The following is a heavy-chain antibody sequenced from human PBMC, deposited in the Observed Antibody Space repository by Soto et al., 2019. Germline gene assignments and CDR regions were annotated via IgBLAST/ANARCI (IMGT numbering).Heavy chain of an antibody. CDR3: ARERYSSSPHYYYYGMDV. CDR2: IWCDGSNK. Sequence: HPGGSLRLSCAASGFTFSSYGMHWVRQAPGKGLEWVAVIWCDGSNKYYADSVKGRFTISRDNSKNTLYLQMNSLRAEDTAVYYCARERYSSSPHYYYYGMDVWGQGTTVTVS. J-gene: IGHJ6*02. V-gene: IGHV3-33*01. D-gene: IGHD6-6*01. CDR1: GFTFSSYG.